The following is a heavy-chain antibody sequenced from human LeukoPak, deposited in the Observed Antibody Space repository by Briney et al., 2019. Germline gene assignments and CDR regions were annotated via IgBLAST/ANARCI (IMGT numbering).Heavy chain of an antibody. CDR2: IIPIFGTA. J-gene: IGHJ5*02. D-gene: IGHD2-2*01. CDR1: GGTFSSYA. Sequence: SVKVSCKASGGTFSSYAISWVRQAPGQGLEWMGGIIPIFGTANYAQKFQGRVTITADESTSTAYMELSSLRSEDTAVYYCAREVLGYCSSTGCYGWFDPWGQGTLVTVSS. CDR3: AREVLGYCSSTGCYGWFDP. V-gene: IGHV1-69*13.